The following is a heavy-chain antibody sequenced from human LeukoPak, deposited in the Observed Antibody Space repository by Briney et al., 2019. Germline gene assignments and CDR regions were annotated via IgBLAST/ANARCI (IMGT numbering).Heavy chain of an antibody. CDR1: GYTFTGYY. J-gene: IGHJ4*02. CDR2: INPNSGGT. Sequence: ASVKVSCKASGYTFTGYYMHWVRQAPGQGLEWMGRINPNSGGTNYAQKFQGRVTMTRDTSISTAYMELSRLRSDDTAVYYCASGDIVVVPAAIQPVDYWGQGTLVTVSS. V-gene: IGHV1-2*06. CDR3: ASGDIVVVPAAIQPVDY. D-gene: IGHD2-2*01.